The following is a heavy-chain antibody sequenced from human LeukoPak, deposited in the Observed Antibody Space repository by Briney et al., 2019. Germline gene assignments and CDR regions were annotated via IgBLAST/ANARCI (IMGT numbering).Heavy chain of an antibody. D-gene: IGHD1-26*01. CDR1: GFTFSSYA. CDR3: ARQVGATNY. CDR2: ISYDGSNK. V-gene: IGHV3-30*04. J-gene: IGHJ4*02. Sequence: PGRSLRLSCAASGFTFSSYAMHWVRQAPGKGLEWVALISYDGSNKYYADSVKGRFTISRDNSKNTLYLQMNSLRAEDTAVYYCARQVGATNYWGQGTLVTVSS.